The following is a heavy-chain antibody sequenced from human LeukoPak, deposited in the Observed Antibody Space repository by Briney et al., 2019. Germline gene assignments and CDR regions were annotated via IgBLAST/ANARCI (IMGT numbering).Heavy chain of an antibody. J-gene: IGHJ4*02. CDR2: INPNSGGT. D-gene: IGHD3-10*01. V-gene: IGHV1-2*02. Sequence: GASVKVSCKASGYTFTGYYMHWVRQAPGQGLEWMGWINPNSGGTNYAQKFQGRVTMTRDTSISTAYMELSRLRSDDTAVYYCARETYGSGSYYKYWGQRTLVTVSS. CDR3: ARETYGSGSYYKY. CDR1: GYTFTGYY.